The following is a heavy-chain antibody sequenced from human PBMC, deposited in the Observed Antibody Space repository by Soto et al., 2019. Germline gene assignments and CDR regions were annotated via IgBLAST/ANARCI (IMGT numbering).Heavy chain of an antibody. CDR3: GRSSSWYDYYYGMDV. V-gene: IGHV3-30-3*01. J-gene: IGHJ6*02. Sequence: QVQLVESGGGVVQPGRSLSLSCAASGFTFSSYAMHWVRQAPGKGLEWVAVMSNDGSSKYYADSVKGRFTISRDNSKNTLYLQMNSLRAEDTAVYYCGRSSSWYDYYYGMDVWGQGTMVTVSS. CDR2: MSNDGSSK. D-gene: IGHD6-13*01. CDR1: GFTFSSYA.